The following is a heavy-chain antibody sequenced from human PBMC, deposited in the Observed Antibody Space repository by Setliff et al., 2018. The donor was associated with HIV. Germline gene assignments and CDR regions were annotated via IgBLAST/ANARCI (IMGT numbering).Heavy chain of an antibody. J-gene: IGHJ1*01. V-gene: IGHV1-24*01. CDR3: ATIRAYYYDSSGQEYFQY. Sequence: ASVKVSCKVSGYSLTDLSIHWVRQAPGKGLEWMGGFDPEDGETVYAQKLQGRVTMTEDTSTDSAYMELSSLGSEDTAMYYCATIRAYYYDSSGQEYFQYWGHGTLVTVSS. CDR2: FDPEDGET. CDR1: GYSLTDLS. D-gene: IGHD3-22*01.